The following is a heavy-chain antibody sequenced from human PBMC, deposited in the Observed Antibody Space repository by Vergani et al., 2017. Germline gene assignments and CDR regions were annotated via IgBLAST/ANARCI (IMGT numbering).Heavy chain of an antibody. Sequence: QVQLQESGPGLVKPSQTLSLTCTVSGASINNDFYYWHWIRQPAGKGLEWIGRIYVSGITDYNSSLQSRVSMSVDTSKNQFPLTLTSVTAADTAVYYCARYNKQLHPRALDLWGQGTMVTVSS. CDR3: ARYNKQLHPRALDL. CDR1: GASINNDFYY. CDR2: IYVSGIT. V-gene: IGHV4-61*02. J-gene: IGHJ3*01. D-gene: IGHD4-23*01.